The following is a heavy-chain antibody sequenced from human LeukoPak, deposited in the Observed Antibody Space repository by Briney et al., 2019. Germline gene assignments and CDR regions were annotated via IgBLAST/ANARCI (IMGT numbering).Heavy chain of an antibody. CDR1: GGSISNSNW. CDR2: IYHSGST. D-gene: IGHD3-9*01. Sequence: SETLSLTCAVSGGSISNSNWWSWVRQPPGKGLEWIGEIYHSGSTNYNPSLKSRVTISVDKSMNQFSLMLSSVTAADTAVYYCARDRRSFDWIASAWFDPWGQGTMVTVSS. J-gene: IGHJ3*01. CDR3: ARDRRSFDWIASAWFDP. V-gene: IGHV4-4*02.